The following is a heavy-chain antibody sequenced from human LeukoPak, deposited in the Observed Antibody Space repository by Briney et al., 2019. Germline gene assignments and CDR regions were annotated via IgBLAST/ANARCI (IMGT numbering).Heavy chain of an antibody. CDR3: ARAGTSYYCSGGSCSVDYYYMDV. CDR1: GDSVSSNSGT. Sequence: SQTLSLTCAISGDSVSSNSGTWNWIRQSPSRGLEWLGRTYYRSRWSNDYAVFVKSRITINPDTSKNQFSLHLTSVTPEDTAVYYCARAGTSYYCSGGSCSVDYYYMDVWGKGTTVTVSS. V-gene: IGHV6-1*01. D-gene: IGHD2-15*01. CDR2: TYYRSRWSN. J-gene: IGHJ6*03.